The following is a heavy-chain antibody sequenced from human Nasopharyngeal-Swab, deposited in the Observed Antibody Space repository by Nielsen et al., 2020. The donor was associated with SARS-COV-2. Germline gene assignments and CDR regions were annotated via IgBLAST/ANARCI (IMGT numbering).Heavy chain of an antibody. D-gene: IGHD4-11*01. Sequence: SVKVSCKASGGTFSTYVISWVRQAPGQGLEWMGGIIPFFGTANYAQKFQGRVTITADKSTSTAYMELSSLRSEDTAVYYCAGAYSNYGLGDFWGQGTLVTVSS. CDR1: GGTFSTYV. V-gene: IGHV1-69*06. CDR2: IIPFFGTA. J-gene: IGHJ4*02. CDR3: AGAYSNYGLGDF.